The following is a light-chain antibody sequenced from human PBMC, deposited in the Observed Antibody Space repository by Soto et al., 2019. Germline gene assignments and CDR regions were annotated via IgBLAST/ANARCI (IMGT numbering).Light chain of an antibody. Sequence: EIVMTQSPATLSVSPGERATLSCRASQSVGSNLAWYQQKPGQAPRLLIYGASSRATGIPARFSGSGSGTEFTLTISSLQSEDFALYYCQQYNNWSLYTFGQGTKLEIK. CDR1: QSVGSN. CDR3: QQYNNWSLYT. CDR2: GAS. J-gene: IGKJ2*01. V-gene: IGKV3-15*01.